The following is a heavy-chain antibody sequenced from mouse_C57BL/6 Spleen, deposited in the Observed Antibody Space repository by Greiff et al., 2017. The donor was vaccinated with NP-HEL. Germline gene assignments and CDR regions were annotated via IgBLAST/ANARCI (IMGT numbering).Heavy chain of an antibody. CDR2: IYPRSGNT. V-gene: IGHV1-81*01. CDR3: APITTVVATPAD. D-gene: IGHD1-1*01. Sequence: VQLQQSGAELARPGASVKLSCKASGYTFTSYGISWVKQRTGQGLEWIGEIYPRSGNTYYNEKFKGKATMTADKSSSTAYMELRSLTSEDSAVYFCAPITTVVATPADWGQGTTLTVSS. CDR1: GYTFTSYG. J-gene: IGHJ2*01.